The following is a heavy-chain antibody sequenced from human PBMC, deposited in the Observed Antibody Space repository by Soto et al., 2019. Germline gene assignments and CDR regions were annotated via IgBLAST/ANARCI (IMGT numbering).Heavy chain of an antibody. D-gene: IGHD3-16*01. CDR3: AKDLIPSLYFSYYGMDV. CDR2: TGGGGTSA. CDR1: GFTFSNSG. Sequence: GGSLRLSCAASGFTFSNSGMHWVRQAPGKGLEWVATTGGGGTSAYYADSVKGRFTIYRDNSKNTLYLQMNSLRAEDTAVYYCAKDLIPSLYFSYYGMDVWGQGTTVTVSS. V-gene: IGHV3-23*01. J-gene: IGHJ6*02.